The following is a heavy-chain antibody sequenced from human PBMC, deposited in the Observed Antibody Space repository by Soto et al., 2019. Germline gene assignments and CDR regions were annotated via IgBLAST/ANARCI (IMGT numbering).Heavy chain of an antibody. J-gene: IGHJ4*02. CDR3: AKARDYDDDDY. CDR1: GFTFSSYG. D-gene: IGHD4-17*01. CDR2: ISYDGSNK. V-gene: IGHV3-30*18. Sequence: QVQLVESGGGVVQPGRSPRLSCAASGFTFSSYGMHWVRQAPGKGLEWVAVISYDGSNKYYADSVKGRFTISRDNSKNTLYLQMNSLRAEDTAVYYCAKARDYDDDDYWGQGTLVTVSS.